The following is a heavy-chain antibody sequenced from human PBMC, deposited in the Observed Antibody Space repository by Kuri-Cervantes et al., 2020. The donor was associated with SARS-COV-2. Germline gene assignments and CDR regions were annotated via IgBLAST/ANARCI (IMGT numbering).Heavy chain of an antibody. Sequence: GESLMISCAASGFTFSSYAMHWVRQAPGKGLEWVAVISYDGSNKYYADSVKGRFTISRDNSKNTLYLQMNSLRAEDTAVYYCAKDIAAAQTLGGMDVWGQGTTVTVSS. J-gene: IGHJ6*02. CDR3: AKDIAAAQTLGGMDV. D-gene: IGHD6-13*01. CDR2: ISYDGSNK. V-gene: IGHV3-30*18. CDR1: GFTFSSYA.